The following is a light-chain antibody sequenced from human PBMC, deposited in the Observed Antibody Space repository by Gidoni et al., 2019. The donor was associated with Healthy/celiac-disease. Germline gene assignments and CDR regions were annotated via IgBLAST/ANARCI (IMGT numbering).Light chain of an antibody. CDR2: GAS. Sequence: EIVLTQSPGTLSLSPGERATLSCRASQSVSSSYLAWYQQKPGQAPRLIIYGASSRATGIPDRFSGSGSGPDFTLTISRLEPEVFAVYYCQQYGSSLLTFGGGTKVEIK. V-gene: IGKV3-20*01. CDR1: QSVSSSY. CDR3: QQYGSSLLT. J-gene: IGKJ4*01.